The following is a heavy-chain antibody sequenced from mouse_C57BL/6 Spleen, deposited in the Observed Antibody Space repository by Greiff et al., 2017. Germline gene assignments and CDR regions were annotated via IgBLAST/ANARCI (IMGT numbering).Heavy chain of an antibody. CDR1: GYTFTSYW. CDR3: ATYGSSSYWYFDV. V-gene: IGHV1-50*01. D-gene: IGHD1-1*01. CDR2: IDPSDSYT. Sequence: VQLQQPGAELVKPGASVKLSCKASGYTFTSYWMQWVKQRPGQGLEWIGEIDPSDSYTNYNQKFKGKATLTVDTSSSTAYMQLSSLTSEDSAVYYCATYGSSSYWYFDVWGTGTTVTVSS. J-gene: IGHJ1*03.